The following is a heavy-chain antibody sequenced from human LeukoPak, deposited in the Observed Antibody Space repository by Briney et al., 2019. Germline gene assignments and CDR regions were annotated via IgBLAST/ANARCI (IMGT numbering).Heavy chain of an antibody. J-gene: IGHJ4*02. CDR3: ARGPKGDYGEDY. V-gene: IGHV3-48*01. D-gene: IGHD4-17*01. CDR2: ISDSGSTT. CDR1: EFTFSTYS. Sequence: PGGSLRLSCITSEFTFSTYSMNWVRQAPGKGLEWVSYISDSGSTTQYADSMRGRFTISRDNAKNSLYLQMNSLRAEDTAVYYCARGPKGDYGEDYWGQGTLVTVSS.